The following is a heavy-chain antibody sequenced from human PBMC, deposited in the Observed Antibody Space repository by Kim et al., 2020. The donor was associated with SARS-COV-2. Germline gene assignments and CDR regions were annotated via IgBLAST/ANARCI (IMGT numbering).Heavy chain of an antibody. V-gene: IGHV4-4*02. D-gene: IGHD3-10*02. CDR2: ST. CDR3: ARGSPYVRY. Sequence: STNYNPSLKSRVTISVDKSKNQFSLKLSSVTAADTAVYYCARGSPYVRYWGQGTLVTVSS. J-gene: IGHJ4*02.